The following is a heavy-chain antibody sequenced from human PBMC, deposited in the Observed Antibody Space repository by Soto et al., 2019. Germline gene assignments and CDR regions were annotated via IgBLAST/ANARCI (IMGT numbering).Heavy chain of an antibody. CDR2: IYYSGST. Sequence: PSETLSLTCSVSGGSISSSSYYWGWIRQPPGKGLEWIGSIYYSGSTYYNPSLKSRVTISVDTSKNQFSLKLSSVTAADTAVYYCARDPNIDYYGMDVWRQGTTVTVSS. V-gene: IGHV4-39*07. D-gene: IGHD3-16*02. J-gene: IGHJ6*02. CDR1: GGSISSSSYY. CDR3: ARDPNIDYYGMDV.